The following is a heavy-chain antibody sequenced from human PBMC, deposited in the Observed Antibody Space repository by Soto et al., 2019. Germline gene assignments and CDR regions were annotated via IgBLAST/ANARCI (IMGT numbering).Heavy chain of an antibody. CDR1: RLNLSRNC. Sequence: GVPLRLSRAASRLNLSRNCPHCVRQAPGRDLEWVSRLSSDGFGAAYADSVKGRFFISRDIASNTLFLHMNSLRADDTAVYYCARDLGGPDYWGRGTSVTVSS. J-gene: IGHJ4*02. D-gene: IGHD3-16*01. V-gene: IGHV3-74*03. CDR3: ARDLGGPDY. CDR2: LSSDGFGA.